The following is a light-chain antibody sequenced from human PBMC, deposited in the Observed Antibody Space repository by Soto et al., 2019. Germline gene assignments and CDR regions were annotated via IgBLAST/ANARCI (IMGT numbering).Light chain of an antibody. V-gene: IGKV1-5*03. CDR2: KAS. CDR3: QQIYSAPLT. CDR1: QTVSSW. J-gene: IGKJ4*01. Sequence: DIQMTQSPSTLPASVGDRVTITCRASQTVSSWLAWYQQKPGKAPKVLIYKASNLQSGVPSRFSGSGSGTEFTLSISSLQPEDFATYFCQQIYSAPLTFGGGTKVDIK.